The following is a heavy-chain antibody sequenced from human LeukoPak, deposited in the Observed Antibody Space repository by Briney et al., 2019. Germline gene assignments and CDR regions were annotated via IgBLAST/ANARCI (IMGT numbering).Heavy chain of an antibody. V-gene: IGHV3-33*01. Sequence: GGSLRLSCAASGFTFSSYGMHWVRQAPGKGLEWVALIWYDGSNKYYADSVKGRFTISRDNSRNTLYLQMNSLRAEDTAVYYCARDPSTALYYIDVWGKGTTVTVSS. CDR2: IWYDGSNK. CDR1: GFTFSSYG. D-gene: IGHD2-21*02. CDR3: ARDPSTALYYIDV. J-gene: IGHJ6*03.